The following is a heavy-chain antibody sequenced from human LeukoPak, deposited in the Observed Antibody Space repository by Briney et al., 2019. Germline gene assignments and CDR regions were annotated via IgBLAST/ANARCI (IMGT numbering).Heavy chain of an antibody. CDR2: IRYDGSNK. CDR1: GFTFSSYG. CDR3: AKPTYYDFWSGYSFDY. D-gene: IGHD3-3*01. J-gene: IGHJ4*02. V-gene: IGHV3-30*02. Sequence: GGSLRLSCAASGFTFSSYGMHWVRQAPGKGLEWVAFIRYDGSNKYYADSVKGRFTISRDNSKNTLYLQMNSLRAEDTAVYYCAKPTYYDFWSGYSFDYWGQGTLVTVSS.